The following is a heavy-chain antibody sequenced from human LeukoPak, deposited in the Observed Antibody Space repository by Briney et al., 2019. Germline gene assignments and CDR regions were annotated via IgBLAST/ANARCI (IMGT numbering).Heavy chain of an antibody. V-gene: IGHV3-21*01. J-gene: IGHJ4*02. Sequence: GGSLRLSCAASGFTFSSYSMNWVRQAPGKGLEWVSSISSSSSYIYYADSVKGRFTISRDNAKNSLYLQMNSLRAEDTAVYYCARADYGDFTFDYWGQGTQVTVSS. CDR3: ARADYGDFTFDY. CDR1: GFTFSSYS. CDR2: ISSSSSYI. D-gene: IGHD4-17*01.